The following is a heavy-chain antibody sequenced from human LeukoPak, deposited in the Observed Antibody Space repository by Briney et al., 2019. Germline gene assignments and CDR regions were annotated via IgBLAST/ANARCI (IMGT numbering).Heavy chain of an antibody. CDR1: GGTFSSYA. Sequence: VASVKVSCKASGGTFSSYAISWVRQAPGQGLEWMGGIIPIFGTANYAQKFQGRVTITADESTSTAYMELSSLRSEDTAVYYCARVDSSGYYWYYYYGMDVWGQGTTVTVSS. CDR2: IIPIFGTA. J-gene: IGHJ6*02. CDR3: ARVDSSGYYWYYYYGMDV. D-gene: IGHD3-22*01. V-gene: IGHV1-69*13.